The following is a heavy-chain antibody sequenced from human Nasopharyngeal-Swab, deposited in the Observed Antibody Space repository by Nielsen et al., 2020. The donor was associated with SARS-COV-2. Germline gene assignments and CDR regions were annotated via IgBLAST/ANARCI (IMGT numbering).Heavy chain of an antibody. CDR2: TEIGGTT. V-gene: IGHV3-53*01. J-gene: IGHJ4*02. Sequence: GESLKISCAVSGLTVSSTYMSWVRQAPGKGLEWVSVTEIGGTTHYADSVKGRFSISRDSSTNPLYLQMNNVRAEDTAVYYCADPPFSEYWGQGTLVTVSS. CDR3: ADPPFSEY. CDR1: GLTVSSTY.